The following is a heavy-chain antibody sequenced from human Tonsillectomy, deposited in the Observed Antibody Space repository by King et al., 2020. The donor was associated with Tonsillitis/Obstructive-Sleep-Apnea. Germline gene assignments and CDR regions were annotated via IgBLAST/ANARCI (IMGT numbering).Heavy chain of an antibody. J-gene: IGHJ4*02. Sequence: QLQESCPGLVKPSQTLSLTCTVSGDSISSGGYYWSWIRQHPGQGLEWFGYIYYSGSTYYNPSLKIRVTISVDTSKNQLSLKLSSVTAADTAVYYCAIELPSPYYFDYWGQGTLVTVSS. V-gene: IGHV4-31*03. CDR3: AIELPSPYYFDY. CDR2: IYYSGST. CDR1: GDSISSGGYY. D-gene: IGHD2-2*01.